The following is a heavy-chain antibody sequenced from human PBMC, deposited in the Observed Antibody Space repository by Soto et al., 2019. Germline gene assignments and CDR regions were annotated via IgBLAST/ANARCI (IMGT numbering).Heavy chain of an antibody. CDR1: GFTFSDYY. V-gene: IGHV3-11*06. CDR3: ARGPIGRLAYYYGMDV. D-gene: IGHD2-21*01. J-gene: IGHJ6*02. CDR2: ISSSSSYT. Sequence: QVQLVESGGGLVKPGGSLRLSCAASGFTFSDYYMSWIRQAPGKGLEWVSYISSSSSYTNYADSVKGRFTISRDNAKNSLYLQMNSLRAEDTAVYYCARGPIGRLAYYYGMDVWGQGTTVTVSS.